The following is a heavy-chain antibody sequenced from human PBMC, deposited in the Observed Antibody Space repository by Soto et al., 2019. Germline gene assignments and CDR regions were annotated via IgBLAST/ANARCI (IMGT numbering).Heavy chain of an antibody. J-gene: IGHJ6*02. D-gene: IGHD1-26*01. Sequence: EVQLLESGGGLVQPGGSLRLSCAASGFTFSSYAMSWVRQAPGKGLEWVSAISGSGGSTYYADSVKGRFTISRDNSKNTLFPQMNRLRDEDTAVYYCAKRESSTTRDYYYYGMGVWGQGTTVTVS. CDR2: ISGSGGST. CDR3: AKRESSTTRDYYYYGMGV. CDR1: GFTFSSYA. V-gene: IGHV3-23*01.